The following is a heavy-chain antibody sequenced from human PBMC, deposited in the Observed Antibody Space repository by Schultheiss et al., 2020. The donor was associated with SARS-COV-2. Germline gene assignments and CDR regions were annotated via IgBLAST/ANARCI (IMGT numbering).Heavy chain of an antibody. J-gene: IGHJ3*02. V-gene: IGHV4-34*01. D-gene: IGHD2-15*01. CDR1: GGSFSGYY. CDR2: INHSGST. CDR3: ARKGEDIVVVVAAAGQAFDI. Sequence: SETLSLTCAVYGGSFSGYYWSWIRQPPGKGLEWIGEINHSGSTNYNPSLKSRVTISVDTSKNQFSLKLSSVTAADTAVYYCARKGEDIVVVVAAAGQAFDIWGQGTMVTVSS.